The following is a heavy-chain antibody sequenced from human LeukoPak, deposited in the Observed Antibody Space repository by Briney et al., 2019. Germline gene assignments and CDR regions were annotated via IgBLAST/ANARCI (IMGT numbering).Heavy chain of an antibody. CDR1: GGSISRYY. CDR3: AREGLDFSMRDYVWGSYRPFDY. V-gene: IGHV4-4*07. J-gene: IGHJ4*02. D-gene: IGHD3-16*02. Sequence: SETLSLTCTVSGGSISRYYWSWIRQPAGKGLEWIGRIYTSGSTNYNPSLKSRVTMSVDTSKNQFSLKLSSVTAADTAVYYCAREGLDFSMRDYVWGSYRPFDYWGQGTLVTVPS. CDR2: IYTSGST.